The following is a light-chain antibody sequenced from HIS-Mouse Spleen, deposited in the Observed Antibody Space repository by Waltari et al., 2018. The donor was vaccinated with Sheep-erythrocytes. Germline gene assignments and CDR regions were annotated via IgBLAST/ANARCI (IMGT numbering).Light chain of an antibody. CDR1: ALPKQY. CDR3: QSADSSGTYV. J-gene: IGLJ1*01. CDR2: KDS. V-gene: IGLV3-25*03. Sequence: SYELTQPPSVSVSPGQTARITCSGDALPKQYAYWYQQKPGQAPVLGIYKDSERPSGIPGRFSCSSSGTTVTLTISGVQAEDEADYYCQSADSSGTYVFGTGTKVTVL.